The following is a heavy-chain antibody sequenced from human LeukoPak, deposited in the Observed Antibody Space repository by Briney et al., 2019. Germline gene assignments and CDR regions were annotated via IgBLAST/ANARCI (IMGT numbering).Heavy chain of an antibody. D-gene: IGHD2-2*01. CDR1: GGSFSGHY. V-gene: IGHV4-34*01. Sequence: SETLSLTCAVYGGSFSGHYWSWIRQPPGKGLEWIGEINHSGSTNYNPSLKSRVTISVDTSKNQFSLKLSSVTAADTAVYYCAGCSVNYCSSTSCSGAFDIWGQGTMVTVSS. J-gene: IGHJ3*02. CDR3: AGCSVNYCSSTSCSGAFDI. CDR2: INHSGST.